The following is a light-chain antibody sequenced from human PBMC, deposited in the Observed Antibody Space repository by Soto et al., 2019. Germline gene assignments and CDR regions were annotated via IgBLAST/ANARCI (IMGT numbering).Light chain of an antibody. V-gene: IGLV1-47*01. J-gene: IGLJ1*01. Sequence: QSVLTQPPSASGTPGQTVTISCSGSRSDIGSNFVYWYQQLPGTAPKLLIFRNYERPSGVPDRFSGSKSGTSASLAINGLRSEDEADYDCAAWDDSLTGYVFGTGTKLTVL. CDR3: AAWDDSLTGYV. CDR2: RNY. CDR1: RSDIGSNF.